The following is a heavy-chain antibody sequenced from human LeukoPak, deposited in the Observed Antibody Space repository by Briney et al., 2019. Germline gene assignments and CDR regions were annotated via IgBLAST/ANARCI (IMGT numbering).Heavy chain of an antibody. CDR2: INHSGST. J-gene: IGHJ4*02. CDR3: ARHLSSGWFHFDY. V-gene: IGHV4-34*01. D-gene: IGHD6-19*01. Sequence: QTSETLSLTCAVYGGSFSGYYWSWIRQPPGKGLEWIGEINHSGSTNYNPSLKSRVTISVDTSKNQFSLKLSSVTAADTAVYYCARHLSSGWFHFDYWGQGTLVTVSS. CDR1: GGSFSGYY.